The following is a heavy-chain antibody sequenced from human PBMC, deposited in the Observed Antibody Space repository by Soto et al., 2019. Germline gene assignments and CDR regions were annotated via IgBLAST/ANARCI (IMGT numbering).Heavy chain of an antibody. J-gene: IGHJ4*02. CDR1: GYTFTSYG. D-gene: IGHD3-10*01. CDR2: ISAYNGNT. Sequence: GASVKVSCKASGYTFTSYGISWVRQAPGQGLEWMGWISAYNGNTNYAQKLQGRVTMTTDTSTSTAYMELRSLRSDDTAVYYCVSTASMVRGVIPLAYWGQGTLVTVSS. CDR3: VSTASMVRGVIPLAY. V-gene: IGHV1-18*01.